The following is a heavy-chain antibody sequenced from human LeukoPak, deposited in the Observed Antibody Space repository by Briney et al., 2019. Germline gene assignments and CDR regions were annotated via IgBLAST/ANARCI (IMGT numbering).Heavy chain of an antibody. Sequence: SETLSLTCTVSGGSISDYYWSWIRQPAGKGLEWIGRIYTSGSTNYNPSLKSRVTMSVDTSKNQFSLKLSSVTAADTAVYYCARDRPAAQLDYWLDPWGQGTLVTVSS. V-gene: IGHV4-4*07. CDR3: ARDRPAAQLDYWLDP. CDR1: GGSISDYY. J-gene: IGHJ5*02. D-gene: IGHD6-13*01. CDR2: IYTSGST.